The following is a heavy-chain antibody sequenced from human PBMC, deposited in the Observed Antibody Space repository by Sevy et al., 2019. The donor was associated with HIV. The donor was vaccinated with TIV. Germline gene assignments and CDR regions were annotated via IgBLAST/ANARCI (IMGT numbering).Heavy chain of an antibody. J-gene: IGHJ4*02. CDR3: AREGGHTTAWSPGNY. V-gene: IGHV4-59*01. Sequence: SETLSLTCSVSGGAISSYYWSWIRQSPGKGPEWIGYIYYTGSTNYNPSLKSRVTISVETSQNLFSLKLTSVTAADTAVYYCAREGGHTTAWSPGNYWGQGTLVTVSS. CDR1: GGAISSYY. CDR2: IYYTGST. D-gene: IGHD6-19*01.